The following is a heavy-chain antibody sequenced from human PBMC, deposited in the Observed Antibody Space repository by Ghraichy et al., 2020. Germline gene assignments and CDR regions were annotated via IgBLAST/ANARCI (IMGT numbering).Heavy chain of an antibody. Sequence: ETLSLTCAASGFTFSNYWMTWVRQAPGKGLEWVANINQDGSEKYYVDTVRGRFSISRDNAENSLYLQMNSLRAEDTAVYYCASQYFSSTTCYTDTFDMWGQGTKVTVS. CDR1: GFTFSNYW. CDR2: INQDGSEK. CDR3: ASQYFSSTTCYTDTFDM. V-gene: IGHV3-7*03. D-gene: IGHD2-2*02. J-gene: IGHJ3*02.